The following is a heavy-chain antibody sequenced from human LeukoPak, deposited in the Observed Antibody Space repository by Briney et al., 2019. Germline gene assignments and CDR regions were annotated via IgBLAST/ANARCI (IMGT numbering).Heavy chain of an antibody. CDR1: GGSFSGYY. CDR3: ASYVSWVRY. Sequence: SETLSLTCAVYGGSFSGYYWSWIRQPPGKGLEWIGEINHSGSTNYNPSLKSRVTISVDTSKNQFSLKLSSVTAADTAVYYCASYVSWVRYWGQGTLVTVSS. J-gene: IGHJ4*02. CDR2: INHSGST. V-gene: IGHV4-34*01. D-gene: IGHD3-16*01.